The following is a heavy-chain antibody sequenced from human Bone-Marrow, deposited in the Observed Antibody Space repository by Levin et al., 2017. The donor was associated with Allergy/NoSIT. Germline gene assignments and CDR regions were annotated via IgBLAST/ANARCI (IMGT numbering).Heavy chain of an antibody. Sequence: KISCKVSGGTFKNHTINWLRQAPGQGLEWMGRISPLLGITNSVKKFQGRFTITADKSTGTAYMKLSSLRSEDTAVYYCAILSGVRALHYYAVGVWGQGTTVTVSS. D-gene: IGHD3-10*01. V-gene: IGHV1-69*02. CDR3: AILSGVRALHYYAVGV. J-gene: IGHJ6*02. CDR1: GGTFKNHT. CDR2: ISPLLGIT.